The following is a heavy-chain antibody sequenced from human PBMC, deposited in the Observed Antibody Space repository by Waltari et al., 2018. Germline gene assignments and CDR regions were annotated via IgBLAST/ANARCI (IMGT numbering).Heavy chain of an antibody. Sequence: QLQLQESGPGLVKPSDTLSLTCIVSGDSVTNGHYYWRSTRQPPGKGLEWIGYIYDSGSADYTPSLKSRLTMSVDTSKNHFSLRLRSVTAADTAVYYCARWAGYCSRASCHLYFDYWGQGTLVTVSA. D-gene: IGHD2-2*01. J-gene: IGHJ4*02. CDR3: ARWAGYCSRASCHLYFDY. CDR2: IYDSGSA. CDR1: GDSVTNGHYY. V-gene: IGHV4-61*03.